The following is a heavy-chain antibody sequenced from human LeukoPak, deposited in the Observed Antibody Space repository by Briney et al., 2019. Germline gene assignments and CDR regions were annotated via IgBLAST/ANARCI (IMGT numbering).Heavy chain of an antibody. V-gene: IGHV5-51*01. CDR1: GYSFTSYW. Sequence: GESLKISCKGSGYSFTSYWIGWVRQMPGKGLEWMGISYPGDSDTRYSPSFQGQVTISADKSISTAYLQWSSLKASDTAVYYCARHYLAYRGSQSPLFDYWGQGTLVTVSS. D-gene: IGHD1-26*01. J-gene: IGHJ4*02. CDR2: SYPGDSDT. CDR3: ARHYLAYRGSQSPLFDY.